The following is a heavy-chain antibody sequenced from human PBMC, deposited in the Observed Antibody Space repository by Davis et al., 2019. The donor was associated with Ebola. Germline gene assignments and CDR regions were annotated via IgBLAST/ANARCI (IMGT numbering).Heavy chain of an antibody. V-gene: IGHV4-59*08. CDR3: AGRVGDPHYYYYMDV. CDR1: GASISRHY. Sequence: PSETLSLTCTVSGASISRHYWSWIRQPPGQGLEWIGCFYYSGSTNYNPSLKSRVTIAVDTSKNQFSLKLRSVTAADTAVYYCAGRVGDPHYYYYMDVWGKGTTVTVSS. J-gene: IGHJ6*03. CDR2: FYYSGST.